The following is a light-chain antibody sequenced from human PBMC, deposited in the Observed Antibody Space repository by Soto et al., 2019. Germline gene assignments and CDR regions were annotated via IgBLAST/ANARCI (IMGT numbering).Light chain of an antibody. CDR1: QSISSL. CDR2: EAS. Sequence: DIQMTQSPSTLSASVGDRVTITCRASQSISSLLAWYQQKPGKAPKLLIYEASSLESGVPSGFSGSGSGTEFTLTISSLQPDEFATYDCQQYSTYPWTFGQGTKVEIK. V-gene: IGKV1-5*03. J-gene: IGKJ1*01. CDR3: QQYSTYPWT.